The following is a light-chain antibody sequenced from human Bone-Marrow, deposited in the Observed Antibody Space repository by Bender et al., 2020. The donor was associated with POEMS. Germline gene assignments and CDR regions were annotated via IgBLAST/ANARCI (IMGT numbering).Light chain of an antibody. CDR1: ELVNKY. J-gene: IGLJ2*01. V-gene: IGLV3-1*01. Sequence: SYELTQPPSVSVSPGQRASITCSGDELVNKYVCWYQQRPGQSPLLVMYEDNKRPSGVPDRFSGSRSGNTASLTVSGLQAEDEADYYCSSYAGNNNLLFGGGTKLTVL. CDR3: SSYAGNNNLL. CDR2: EDN.